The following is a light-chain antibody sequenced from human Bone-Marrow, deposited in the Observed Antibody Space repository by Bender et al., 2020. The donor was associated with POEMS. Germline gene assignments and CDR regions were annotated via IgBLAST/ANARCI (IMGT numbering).Light chain of an antibody. V-gene: IGLV1-44*01. CDR2: SSH. Sequence: QSVLTQPPSVSGAPGQRVTISCTGSSSNIGAHAVNWYQHLPGTAPKLLIYSSHRRPSEVPDRFSGSRSGTSASLAISGLQSEDEADYYCAVWDDSLNGWVFGGGTELTVL. J-gene: IGLJ2*01. CDR3: AVWDDSLNGWV. CDR1: SSNIGAHA.